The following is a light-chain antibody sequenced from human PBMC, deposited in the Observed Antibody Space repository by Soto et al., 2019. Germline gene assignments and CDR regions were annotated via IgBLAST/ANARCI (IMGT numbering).Light chain of an antibody. CDR2: YTS. CDR3: HQRQSWPRT. V-gene: IGKV3-11*01. CDR1: QYVGTR. Sequence: EIVSTQSRATLSSSTWETASLSFMASQYVGTRLAWYQHKPGQAPRLLIYYTSNRATGIPARFSGSGSGTDFTLTINSLAPEDFAIYYCHQRQSWPRTFGQGTKVDI. J-gene: IGKJ1*01.